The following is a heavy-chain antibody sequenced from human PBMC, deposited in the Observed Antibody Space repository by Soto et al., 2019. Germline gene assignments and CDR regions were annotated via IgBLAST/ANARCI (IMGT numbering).Heavy chain of an antibody. CDR2: IYWDDDK. CDR3: AHSRYYDFWSGYIYRPWYFDL. J-gene: IGHJ2*01. Sequence: QITLKESGPTLVKPTQTLTLTCTFSGFSLSTSGVGVGWIRQPPGKALEWLALIYWDDDKRYSPSLKSRLTITKDTSKNQVVLTMTNMDPVDTATYYCAHSRYYDFWSGYIYRPWYFDLWGRGTLVTVSS. V-gene: IGHV2-5*02. D-gene: IGHD3-3*01. CDR1: GFSLSTSGVG.